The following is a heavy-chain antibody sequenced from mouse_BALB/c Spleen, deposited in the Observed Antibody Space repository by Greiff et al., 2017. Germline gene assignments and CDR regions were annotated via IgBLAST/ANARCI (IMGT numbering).Heavy chain of an antibody. V-gene: IGHV2-9*02. J-gene: IGHJ4*01. D-gene: IGHD1-1*01. CDR2: IWAGGST. CDR3: TRVEEAHYYGSRYYAMDY. CDR1: GFSLTSYG. Sequence: QVQLKESGPGLVAPSQSLSITCTVSGFSLTSYGVHWVRQPPGKGLEWLGVIWAGGSTNYNSALMSRLSISKDNSKSQVFLKMNRLQTDDTAKYYGTRVEEAHYYGSRYYAMDYWGQGTSVTVSA.